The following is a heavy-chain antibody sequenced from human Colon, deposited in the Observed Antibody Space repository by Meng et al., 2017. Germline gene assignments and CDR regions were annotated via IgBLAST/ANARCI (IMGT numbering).Heavy chain of an antibody. J-gene: IGHJ4*02. CDR3: VRDGEFTLPYDS. V-gene: IGHV3-66*01. D-gene: IGHD3-16*01. CDR2: IYTAGNT. Sequence: VQVGESGGGLVQPGGSLRLSCAASGFTVSSNHMSWVRQAPGKGLEWVSTIYTAGNTFYADSVKGRFTISRDNARSTLYLHINSLRAGDTAVYYCVRDGEFTLPYDSWGLGTLVTVSS. CDR1: GFTVSSNH.